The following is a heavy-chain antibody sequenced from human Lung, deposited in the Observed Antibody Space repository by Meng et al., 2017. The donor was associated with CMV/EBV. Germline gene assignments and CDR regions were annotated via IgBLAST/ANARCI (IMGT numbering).Heavy chain of an antibody. D-gene: IGHD2-2*01. V-gene: IGHV1-18*01. CDR2: ISAYNGNT. Sequence: ASVKVSCKASGYTFTSYGISWVRQAPGQGLEWMGWISAYNGNTNYAQKLQGRVTMTTDTSTSTAYMELRSLRSDDTAVYYCASSSDIVVVPAAPFDYWGQGKXVTVSS. J-gene: IGHJ4*02. CDR3: ASSSDIVVVPAAPFDY. CDR1: GYTFTSYG.